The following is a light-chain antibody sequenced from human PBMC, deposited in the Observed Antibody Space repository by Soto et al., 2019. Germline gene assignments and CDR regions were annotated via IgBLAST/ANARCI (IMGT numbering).Light chain of an antibody. CDR1: QSISSY. CDR3: QQSYSTTPWT. J-gene: IGKJ1*01. V-gene: IGKV1-39*01. CDR2: AAS. Sequence: DIQMTPSPSSLSASVGDRVTITCRASQSISSYLNWYQQKPGKAPKLLIYAASSLQSGVLSRFSGSGSGTDFTLTISSLQPEDFATYYCQQSYSTTPWTFGQGTKVEIK.